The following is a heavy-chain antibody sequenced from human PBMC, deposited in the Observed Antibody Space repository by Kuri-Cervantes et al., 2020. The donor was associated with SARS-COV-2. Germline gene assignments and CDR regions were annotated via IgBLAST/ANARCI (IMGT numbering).Heavy chain of an antibody. CDR2: VSYNGTNK. CDR3: ARDLRLGKSLDY. V-gene: IGHV3-30-3*01. Sequence: GGSLRLSCAASQFTFTDYAIHWVRQTPGKGLEWVAVVSYNGTNKYYADSVKGRFTISRDNAKNSLYLQMSSLRAEDTAVYYCARDLRLGKSLDYWGQGTRVTVSS. J-gene: IGHJ4*02. CDR1: QFTFTDYA. D-gene: IGHD7-27*01.